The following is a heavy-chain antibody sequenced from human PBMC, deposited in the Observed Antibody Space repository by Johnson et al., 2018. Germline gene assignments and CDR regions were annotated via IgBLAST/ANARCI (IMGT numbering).Heavy chain of an antibody. J-gene: IGHJ3*02. V-gene: IGHV4-59*01. Sequence: QVQLQESGPGLVKPSETLSLTCTVSGGSISSYYWNWIRQPPGKGLEWIGYIYYSGSTNYNPSLKSRVTISVDTSKNHFSLKLSSVTAADTAVYYCARGPGSITPNLDAFDIWGQGTMVTVSS. D-gene: IGHD3-10*01. CDR1: GGSISSYY. CDR2: IYYSGST. CDR3: ARGPGSITPNLDAFDI.